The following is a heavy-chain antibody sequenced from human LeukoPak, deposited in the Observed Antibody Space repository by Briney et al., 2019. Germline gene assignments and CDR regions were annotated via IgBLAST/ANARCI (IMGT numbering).Heavy chain of an antibody. Sequence: SETLSLTCTVPGGSISSYYWSWIRQPPGKGLEWIGYIYYSGSTNYNPSLKSRVTISVDTSKNQFSLKLSSVTAADTAVYYCGRVLKGYWYFDLWGRGTLVTVSS. CDR3: GRVLKGYWYFDL. CDR1: GGSISSYY. V-gene: IGHV4-59*01. J-gene: IGHJ2*01. CDR2: IYYSGST.